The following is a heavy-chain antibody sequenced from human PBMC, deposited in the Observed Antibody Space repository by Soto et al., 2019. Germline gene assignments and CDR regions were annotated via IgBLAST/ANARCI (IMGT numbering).Heavy chain of an antibody. CDR3: ARDGHNWNDLVS. CDR2: IKNDGSEK. V-gene: IGHV3-7*01. Sequence: EVQLVESGGVLVQPGGSLRLSCTASGFTSGSYWMNWVRQAPGKGLEWVAIIKNDGSEKYYVDSVKGRFTISRDNAKNSLYLQMNSLRVEDTALYYCARDGHNWNDLVSWGQGTLVTVSS. CDR1: GFTSGSYW. J-gene: IGHJ5*01. D-gene: IGHD1-20*01.